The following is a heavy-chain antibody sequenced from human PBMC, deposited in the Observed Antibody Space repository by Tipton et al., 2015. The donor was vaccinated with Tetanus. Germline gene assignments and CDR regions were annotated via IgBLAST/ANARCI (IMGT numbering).Heavy chain of an antibody. Sequence: TLSLTCAVYGGSFSGYYWSWIRQPPGKGLEWIGEINHSGSTNYNPSLKSRVTISVDTSKNQFSRKLSSVTAADTAVYYCARVNYVDDYWGQGTLVTVSS. D-gene: IGHD3-10*02. CDR2: INHSGST. CDR1: GGSFSGYY. CDR3: ARVNYVDDY. J-gene: IGHJ4*02. V-gene: IGHV4-34*01.